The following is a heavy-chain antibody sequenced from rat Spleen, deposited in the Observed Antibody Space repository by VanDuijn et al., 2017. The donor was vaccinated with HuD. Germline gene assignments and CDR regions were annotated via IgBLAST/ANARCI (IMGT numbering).Heavy chain of an antibody. Sequence: QVQLKESGPGLVQPSQTLSLTCTVSGFSLTSYTVSWVRQPPGKGLEWIAAISSVGSTYYNSALKSRLSISRDTSKSQVFLKMNSLQTEDTAMYFCARSKYSAPFDYWGQGVMVTVSS. V-gene: IGHV2-6*01. D-gene: IGHD3-3*01. CDR2: ISSVGST. CDR3: ARSKYSAPFDY. J-gene: IGHJ2*01. CDR1: GFSLTSYT.